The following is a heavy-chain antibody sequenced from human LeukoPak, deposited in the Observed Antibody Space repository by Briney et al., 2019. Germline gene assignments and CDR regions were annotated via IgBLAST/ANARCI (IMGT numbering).Heavy chain of an antibody. D-gene: IGHD2-2*01. J-gene: IGHJ4*02. V-gene: IGHV3-20*04. CDR1: GFTFDDYG. CDR3: ARRPGKYQPLPFDY. CDR2: INWNGGST. Sequence: GGSLRLSCAASGFTFDDYGMSWVRQAPGKGLEWVSGINWNGGSTGYADSVKGRFTISRDNAKNSLYLQMNSLKASDTAMYYCARRPGKYQPLPFDYWGQGTLVTVSS.